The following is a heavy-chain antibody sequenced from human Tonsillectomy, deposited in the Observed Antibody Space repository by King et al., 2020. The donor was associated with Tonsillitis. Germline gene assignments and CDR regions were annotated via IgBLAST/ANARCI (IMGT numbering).Heavy chain of an antibody. CDR3: ARGNIVTTIWSYYFDY. D-gene: IGHD5-12*01. CDR2: ISYGGST. Sequence: QLQESGPGLVKPSETLSLTCTVSGGSISSNTYYWGWIRQPPGKGLEWIASISYGGSTYYNPSFESRVTISVDTSKNQYSLKLNSVIAADAAVYYCARGNIVTTIWSYYFDYWGQGTLVTVSS. J-gene: IGHJ4*02. V-gene: IGHV4-39*01. CDR1: GGSISSNTYY.